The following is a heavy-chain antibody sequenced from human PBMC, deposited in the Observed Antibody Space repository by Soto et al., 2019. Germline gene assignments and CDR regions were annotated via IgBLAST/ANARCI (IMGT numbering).Heavy chain of an antibody. Sequence: QLQLQESGPGLVKPSETLSLTCTVSGGSISSSSYYWGWIRQPPGKGLEWIGSIYYSGSTYYNPSLKSRVTISVDTSKTQFSLKLSSVTAADTAVYYCARLAYSSGWDDYWGQGTLVTVSS. J-gene: IGHJ4*02. D-gene: IGHD6-19*01. CDR1: GGSISSSSYY. CDR2: IYYSGST. CDR3: ARLAYSSGWDDY. V-gene: IGHV4-39*01.